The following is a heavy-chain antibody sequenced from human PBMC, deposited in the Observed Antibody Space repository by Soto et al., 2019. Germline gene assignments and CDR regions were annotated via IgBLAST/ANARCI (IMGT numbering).Heavy chain of an antibody. CDR2: IYWDDDK. J-gene: IGHJ4*02. V-gene: IGHV2-5*02. CDR1: GFSFITNAVG. CDR3: ARLYSGSYFDY. D-gene: IGHD1-26*01. Sequence: QITLKESGPTLVKPTQTLTLTCTFSGFSFITNAVGVGWLRQPPGKALEWLALIYWDDDKRYSPSLKSRLTIAKDTSKKQVVLTMTNMDPMDTATYFCARLYSGSYFDYWGQRILVTVSS.